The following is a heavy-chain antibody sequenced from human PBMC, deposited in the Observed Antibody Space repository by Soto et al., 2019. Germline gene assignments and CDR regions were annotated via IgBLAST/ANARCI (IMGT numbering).Heavy chain of an antibody. Sequence: GGSLRLSCAASGFTFSSYAMHWVRQAPGKGLEWVAVISYDGSNKYYADSVKGRFTISRDNSKNTLYLQMNSLRAEDTAVYYCAREHRLYYFDYWGQGTLVTVSS. J-gene: IGHJ4*02. CDR1: GFTFSSYA. CDR3: AREHRLYYFDY. CDR2: ISYDGSNK. V-gene: IGHV3-30-3*01.